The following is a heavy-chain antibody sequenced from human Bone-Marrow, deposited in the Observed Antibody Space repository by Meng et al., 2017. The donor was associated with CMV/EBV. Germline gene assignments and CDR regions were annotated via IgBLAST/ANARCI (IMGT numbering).Heavy chain of an antibody. CDR1: GYTFTSYY. CDR3: ARDGRYCSSTSCSYNWFDP. Sequence: ASVKVSCKASGYTFTSYYMHWVRQAPGQGLEWMGIINPSGGSTSYAQKFQGRVTMTRDTSTSTVYMELSSLRSEDTAVYYCARDGRYCSSTSCSYNWFDPWGQGTRVTGSS. J-gene: IGHJ5*02. CDR2: INPSGGST. V-gene: IGHV1-46*01. D-gene: IGHD2-2*01.